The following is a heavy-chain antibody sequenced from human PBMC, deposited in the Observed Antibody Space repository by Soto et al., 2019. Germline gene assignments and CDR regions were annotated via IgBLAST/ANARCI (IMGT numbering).Heavy chain of an antibody. J-gene: IGHJ4*02. CDR1: GFTFSSYA. CDR2: ISGSGGST. D-gene: IGHD4-17*01. V-gene: IGHV3-23*01. Sequence: GGSLRLSCAASGFTFSSYAMSWVRQAPGKGLEWVSAISGSGGSTYYADSVKGRFTISRDNSKNTLYLQMNSLRAEDTAVYYCAKNLRADYGDPRPSYYFDYWGQGTLVTVSS. CDR3: AKNLRADYGDPRPSYYFDY.